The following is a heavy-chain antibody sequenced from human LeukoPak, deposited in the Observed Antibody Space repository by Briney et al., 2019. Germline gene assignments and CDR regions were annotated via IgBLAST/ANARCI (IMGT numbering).Heavy chain of an antibody. Sequence: GGSLRLSCAASGFTFSDYWMHWVRHAPGKGLVWVSRVHTDGVDTDYADSVKRRFTISTDNAKNTLYLQMNSLRAEDTAVYYCARVLAGSYRDFDSWGQGTLVTVSS. D-gene: IGHD1-26*01. CDR1: GFTFSDYW. J-gene: IGHJ4*02. V-gene: IGHV3-74*01. CDR3: ARVLAGSYRDFDS. CDR2: VHTDGVDT.